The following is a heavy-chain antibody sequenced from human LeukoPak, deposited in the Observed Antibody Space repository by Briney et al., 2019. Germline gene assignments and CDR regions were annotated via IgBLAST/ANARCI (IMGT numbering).Heavy chain of an antibody. J-gene: IGHJ4*02. CDR2: IQDHGSPT. Sequence: GGSLRLSCAASGFSFSSYSMHWVRQAPGKGLEWVTFIQDHGSPTHYVDSVKGRFTISRDNSKNTLYLQMNSLRAEDTAVYYCVKERPGIAVAGTYWGQGTLVTVSS. CDR3: VKERPGIAVAGTY. D-gene: IGHD6-19*01. CDR1: GFSFSSYS. V-gene: IGHV3-30*02.